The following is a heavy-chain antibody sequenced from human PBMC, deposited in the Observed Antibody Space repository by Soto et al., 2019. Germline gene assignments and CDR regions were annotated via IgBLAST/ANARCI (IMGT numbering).Heavy chain of an antibody. D-gene: IGHD3-9*01. J-gene: IGHJ3*02. V-gene: IGHV1-69*06. CDR3: ARGYYDILTGYRAFDI. Sequence: ASVKVSGKASGGTFSSYAISWVRQAPGQGLEWMGGIIPIFGTANYAQKFQGRVTMTADKSTRTAYMELSSLRSEDTAVYYCARGYYDILTGYRAFDIWGQGTMVTVSS. CDR1: GGTFSSYA. CDR2: IIPIFGTA.